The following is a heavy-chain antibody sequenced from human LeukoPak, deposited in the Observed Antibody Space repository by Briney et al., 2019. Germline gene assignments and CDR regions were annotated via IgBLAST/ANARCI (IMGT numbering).Heavy chain of an antibody. V-gene: IGHV4-59*01. J-gene: IGHJ6*02. D-gene: IGHD3-9*01. CDR2: IYYSGST. CDR3: ARADYDILTGYLYYYYGMDV. Sequence: PSETLSLTCTVSGGSISSYYWSWIRQPPGKGLEWIGYIYYSGSTNYNPSLKSRVTISVDTSKNQFSLKLSSVTAADTDVYYCARADYDILTGYLYYYYGMDVWGQGTTVTASS. CDR1: GGSISSYY.